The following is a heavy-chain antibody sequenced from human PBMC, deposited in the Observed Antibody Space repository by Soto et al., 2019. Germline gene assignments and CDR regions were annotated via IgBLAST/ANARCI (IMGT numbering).Heavy chain of an antibody. CDR1: RLTFSDYA. Sequence: PGGSLRLSCAASRLTFSDYAMSWVRQAPGKGLEWVSAISGSGGGTYYADSVKGRFTISRDNSKKTLYLQMNSLRAEDTAVYYCAKDAVYNDGLCLMDHWGQGT. CDR3: AKDAVYNDGLCLMDH. J-gene: IGHJ4*02. V-gene: IGHV3-23*01. D-gene: IGHD1-1*01. CDR2: ISGSGGGT.